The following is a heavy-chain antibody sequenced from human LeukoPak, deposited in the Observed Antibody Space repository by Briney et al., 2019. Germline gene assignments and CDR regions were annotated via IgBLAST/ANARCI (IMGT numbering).Heavy chain of an antibody. CDR2: ITSTSSSM. D-gene: IGHD3-10*01. J-gene: IGHJ4*02. CDR1: GFTFSTYR. V-gene: IGHV3-21*01. Sequence: GGSLRLSCAASGFTFSTYRMHWVRQAPGKGLEWVSSITSTSSSMSYADSVEGQFTISRDNAKNSLYLQMNSLSAEDTAVYYCRFGDFNDYWGQGTLVTVSS. CDR3: RFGDFNDY.